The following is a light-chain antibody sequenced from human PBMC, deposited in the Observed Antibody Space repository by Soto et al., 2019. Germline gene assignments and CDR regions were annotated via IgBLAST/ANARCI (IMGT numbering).Light chain of an antibody. CDR1: QSIRRTY. CDR3: QQFKNYAIP. CDR2: DGS. Sequence: DTVLTQSPDTLSLSPGERATLSCGASQSIRRTYLAWYQQKPGLAPRLLIYDGSTRATDIPDRFSGSGSGTDFTLTISILQPEDVATYYCQQFKNYAIPSGGGTNVDIK. V-gene: IGKV3D-20*01. J-gene: IGKJ4*01.